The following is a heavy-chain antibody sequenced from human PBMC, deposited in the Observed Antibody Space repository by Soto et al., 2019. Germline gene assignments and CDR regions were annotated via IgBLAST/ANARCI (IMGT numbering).Heavy chain of an antibody. D-gene: IGHD2-15*01. J-gene: IGHJ4*02. Sequence: GGSLRLSCAASGFTFSSYGMHWVRQAPGKGLEWVAVIWYDGSNKYYADSVKGRFTISRDNSKNTLYLQMNSLRAEDTAVYYCARDGKDIVVVVALDYWGQGTLVTVSS. CDR2: IWYDGSNK. V-gene: IGHV3-33*01. CDR3: ARDGKDIVVVVALDY. CDR1: GFTFSSYG.